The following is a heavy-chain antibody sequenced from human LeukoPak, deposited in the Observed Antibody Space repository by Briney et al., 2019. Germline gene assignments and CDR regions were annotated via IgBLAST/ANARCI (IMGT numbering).Heavy chain of an antibody. CDR3: ARDLHDYVWGSYRPTDY. J-gene: IGHJ4*02. D-gene: IGHD3-16*02. CDR2: TTSSSSYI. Sequence: GGSLRLSCAASGFTFSSYNMNWVRQAPGKGLGWVSSTTSSSSYIYYADSVKGRFTISRDNAKNSLYLQMNSLRAEDTAVYYCARDLHDYVWGSYRPTDYWGQGTLVTVSS. CDR1: GFTFSSYN. V-gene: IGHV3-21*01.